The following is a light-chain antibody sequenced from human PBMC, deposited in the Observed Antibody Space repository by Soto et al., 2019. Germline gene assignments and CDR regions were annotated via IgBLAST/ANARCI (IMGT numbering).Light chain of an antibody. Sequence: DIVMTQSPLSLPVTPGEPASISCRSSQSLLHRNGYNYLDWYLQRPGQSPQLVIYLGSNRASGVPDRFSGSGSGTDFTLKISRVEAEDVGVYYCMQALQTPLYTFGQGTKLEIK. CDR1: QSLLHRNGYNY. J-gene: IGKJ2*01. CDR2: LGS. CDR3: MQALQTPLYT. V-gene: IGKV2-28*01.